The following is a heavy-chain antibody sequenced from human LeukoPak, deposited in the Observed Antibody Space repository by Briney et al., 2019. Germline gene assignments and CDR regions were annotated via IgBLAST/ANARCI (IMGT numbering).Heavy chain of an antibody. CDR3: AKGSDSSGYYSSFDS. J-gene: IGHJ4*02. CDR2: ISYDGSNK. Sequence: GRSLRLSCAASGFTFSSYGMHWVRQAPGKGLEWVAIISYDGSNKYYADSVKGRFTISRDNSKNTLYLQMNSLRAEDTAVYFCAKGSDSSGYYSSFDSWGQGTLVTVSS. V-gene: IGHV3-30*18. D-gene: IGHD3-22*01. CDR1: GFTFSSYG.